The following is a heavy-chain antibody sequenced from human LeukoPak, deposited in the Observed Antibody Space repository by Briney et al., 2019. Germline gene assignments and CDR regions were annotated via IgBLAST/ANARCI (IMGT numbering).Heavy chain of an antibody. CDR2: INPDGSTT. V-gene: IGHV3-74*01. J-gene: IGHJ4*02. CDR1: GFTFSSYW. Sequence: GGSLRLSCAASGFTFSSYWMHWVRQAPGKGLVWVSRINPDGSTTNYADSVQGRFTISSDNAKNMLYLQMNSLRAEDTAVYYCVRDLRESDFWGQGTLVTVSS. CDR3: VRDLRESDF.